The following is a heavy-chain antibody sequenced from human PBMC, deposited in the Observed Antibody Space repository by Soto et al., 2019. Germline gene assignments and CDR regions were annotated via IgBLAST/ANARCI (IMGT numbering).Heavy chain of an antibody. CDR2: IKSKTDGGTR. Sequence: VQLVESGGGLVKPGGSLRLSSAASGFTFSNAWMSWVRQVPGKGLEWVGRIKSKTDGGTRDYAAPVKGRFTISRDDSKKSLYLQMNSLKAEDTGVYYCTRGSYQGNYYYYGMDVWGQGTTVTVSS. CDR1: GFTFSNAW. V-gene: IGHV3-15*01. CDR3: TRGSYQGNYYYYGMDV. J-gene: IGHJ6*02. D-gene: IGHD1-26*01.